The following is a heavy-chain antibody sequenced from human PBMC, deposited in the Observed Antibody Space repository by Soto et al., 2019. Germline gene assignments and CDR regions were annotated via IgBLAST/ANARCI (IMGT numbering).Heavy chain of an antibody. V-gene: IGHV5-10-1*03. CDR1: GYRFTSSW. Sequence: EVQLVQSGAELKRSGESLRISCAGSGYRFTSSWINWVRQTPGKGLEWGGTIDPTNSNVNDNPSFRGHVSLSVDKSITPAYLRGSGVKPSDPAMYSGGRLRGVGGGGDYWGQGTLVTVSS. CDR3: GRLRGVGGGGDY. CDR2: IDPTNSNV. J-gene: IGHJ4*01. D-gene: IGHD3-10*01.